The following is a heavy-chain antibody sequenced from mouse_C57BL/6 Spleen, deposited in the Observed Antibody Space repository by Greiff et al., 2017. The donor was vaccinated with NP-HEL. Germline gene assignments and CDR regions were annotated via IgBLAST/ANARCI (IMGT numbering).Heavy chain of an antibody. CDR3: ARQGHYYGSSYGYAMDY. J-gene: IGHJ4*01. V-gene: IGHV5-9*01. D-gene: IGHD1-1*01. CDR2: ISGGGGNN. CDR1: GFTFSSYT. Sequence: EVKLVESGGGLVKPGGSLKLSCAASGFTFSSYTMSWVRQTPEKRLEWVATISGGGGNNYYLDSVKGRFTISRDNAKNTLYLQMSSLRSEDTALYYCARQGHYYGSSYGYAMDYWGQGTSVTVSS.